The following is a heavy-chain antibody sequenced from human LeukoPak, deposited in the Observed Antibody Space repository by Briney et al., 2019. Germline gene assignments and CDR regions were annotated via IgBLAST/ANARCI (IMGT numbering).Heavy chain of an antibody. D-gene: IGHD1-26*01. Sequence: AGGSLRLSCAASGFTFSSYSMNWVRQAPGKGLEWVSFISSSSSIIYYADSVKGRFTISRDNAKNSLYLQMNSLRAEDTAVYYCARVRMEWELLGRWYAFDIWGQGTMVTVSS. CDR3: ARVRMEWELLGRWYAFDI. CDR1: GFTFSSYS. J-gene: IGHJ3*02. CDR2: ISSSSSII. V-gene: IGHV3-48*01.